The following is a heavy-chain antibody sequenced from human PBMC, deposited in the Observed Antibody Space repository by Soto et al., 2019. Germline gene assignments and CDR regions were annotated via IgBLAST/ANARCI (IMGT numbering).Heavy chain of an antibody. J-gene: IGHJ6*02. V-gene: IGHV1-18*01. CDR3: ARMADYDILTGYFRGHYGMDV. CDR1: GYTFTSYG. Sequence: ASVKVSCKASGYTFTSYGISWVRQAPGQGLEWMGWISAYNGNTNYAQKLQGRVTMTTDTSTSTAYMELRSLRSDDTAVYYCARMADYDILTGYFRGHYGMDVWGQGTTVTVSS. D-gene: IGHD3-9*01. CDR2: ISAYNGNT.